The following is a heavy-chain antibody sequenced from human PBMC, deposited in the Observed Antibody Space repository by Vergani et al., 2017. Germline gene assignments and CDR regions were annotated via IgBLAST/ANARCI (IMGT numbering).Heavy chain of an antibody. J-gene: IGHJ4*02. Sequence: EVQLVESGGGLVQPGRSLRLSCAASGFTFDDYAMHWVRQAPGKGLEWVSGISWNSGSIGYADSVKGRFTISRDNAKNSLYLQRNSLRAEDTALYYCAKGGYGSGDANDYWGQGTLVTVSS. V-gene: IGHV3-9*01. D-gene: IGHD3-10*01. CDR1: GFTFDDYA. CDR2: ISWNSGSI. CDR3: AKGGYGSGDANDY.